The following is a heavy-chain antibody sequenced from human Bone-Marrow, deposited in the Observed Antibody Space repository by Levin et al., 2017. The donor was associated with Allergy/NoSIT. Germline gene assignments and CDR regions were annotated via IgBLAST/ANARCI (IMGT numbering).Heavy chain of an antibody. CDR1: GFTFNNYA. D-gene: IGHD6-13*01. V-gene: IGHV3-23*01. CDR2: INSGGTGT. Sequence: GGSLRLSCAASGFTFNNYAMNWVRQAPGKGLEWVSSINSGGTGTYYADSVKGRFTISRDNSKSTLSLQMDSLRAADTGLYFCAGCRVEPTAPGWGNWCAPWGQGTLVTVSS. J-gene: IGHJ5*02. CDR3: AGCRVEPTAPGWGNWCAP.